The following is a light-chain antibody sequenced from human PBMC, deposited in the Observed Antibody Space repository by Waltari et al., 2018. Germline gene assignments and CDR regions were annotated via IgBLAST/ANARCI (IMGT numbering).Light chain of an antibody. V-gene: IGKV3-20*01. J-gene: IGKJ1*01. CDR3: QMYVRLPVT. CDR1: PSVGRA. Sequence: EIVLTQSPGTLALSPGERATLSCRANPSVGRALAWYQQKPGQAPRLLIYDASSRATGISDKFSGSGSGTDFSLTISRVEPEDFAVYFCQMYVRLPVTFGQGTKVEVK. CDR2: DAS.